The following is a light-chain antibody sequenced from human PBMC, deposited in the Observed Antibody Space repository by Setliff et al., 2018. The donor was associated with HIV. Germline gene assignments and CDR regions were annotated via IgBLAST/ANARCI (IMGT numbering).Light chain of an antibody. CDR2: DVT. CDR1: NNDIGDYNY. CDR3: SSWTGSSTLM. J-gene: IGLJ1*01. Sequence: ALTQPASVSGSPGQSITISCTGSNNDIGDYNYVSWYQQHPVNTPKLIIYDVTNRPSGVSDRFSASKSGNTASLTISGLQADDEADYYCSSWTGSSTLMFGTGTKAPS. V-gene: IGLV2-14*03.